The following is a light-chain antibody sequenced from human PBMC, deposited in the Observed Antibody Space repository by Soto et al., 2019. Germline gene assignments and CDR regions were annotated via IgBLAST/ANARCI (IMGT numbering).Light chain of an antibody. V-gene: IGLV2-8*01. CDR3: SSYAGSSNV. CDR1: SSDVGGYNY. CDR2: EVN. J-gene: IGLJ1*01. Sequence: QSALTQPPSASGSPGQAVAISCTGTSSDVGGYNYVSWYQQHPGKAPKLMIYEVNKRHSGVPDRFSGSKSGNTASLTVSGLQAEDEADYYCSSYAGSSNVFGTGTKLPVL.